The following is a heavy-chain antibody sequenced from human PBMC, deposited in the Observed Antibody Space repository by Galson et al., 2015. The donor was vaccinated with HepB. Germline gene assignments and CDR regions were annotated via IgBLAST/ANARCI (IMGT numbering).Heavy chain of an antibody. D-gene: IGHD2-2*02. Sequence: SLRLSCAASGFTFSNTWMSWVRQAPGKGLEWVGRIKSKTDGGTTDYAAPVKGRFTISRDDSKNTLYLQMNSLKTEDTAVYYCTTGYCSSTSCYTQYYYYGMDVWGQGTTVTVSS. CDR3: TTGYCSSTSCYTQYYYYGMDV. CDR2: IKSKTDGGTT. V-gene: IGHV3-15*01. CDR1: GFTFSNTW. J-gene: IGHJ6*02.